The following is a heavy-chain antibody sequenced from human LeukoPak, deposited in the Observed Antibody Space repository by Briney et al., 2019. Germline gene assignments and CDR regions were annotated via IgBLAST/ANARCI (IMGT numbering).Heavy chain of an antibody. D-gene: IGHD6-6*01. V-gene: IGHV3-23*01. CDR1: GFTFSSNA. Sequence: GGSLRLSCAASGFTFSSNAMSWVRQAPGKGLEWVSGISYSGGSRNYADSVKGRFTISRDNSKNTPYLQMNSLRAEDTAVYYCARHIAARTPYYLYYWGQGTLVTVSS. J-gene: IGHJ4*02. CDR3: ARHIAARTPYYLYY. CDR2: ISYSGGSR.